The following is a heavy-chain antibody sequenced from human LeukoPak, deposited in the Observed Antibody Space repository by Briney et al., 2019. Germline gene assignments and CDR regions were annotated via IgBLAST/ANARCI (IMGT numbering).Heavy chain of an antibody. V-gene: IGHV4-39*01. Sequence: PSETLSLTCTVSGDSISSSSYYWGWIRQPPGKGLEWIGSIYYSGSTYYNPSLKSRVTISVDTSKNQFSLKLSSVTAADTAVYYCARHPIRYNWKPFDYWGQGTLVTVSS. J-gene: IGHJ4*02. CDR3: ARHPIRYNWKPFDY. CDR1: GDSISSSSYY. CDR2: IYYSGST. D-gene: IGHD1-1*01.